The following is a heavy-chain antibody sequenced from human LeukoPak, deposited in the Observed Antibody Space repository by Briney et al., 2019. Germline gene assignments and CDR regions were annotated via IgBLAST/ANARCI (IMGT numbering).Heavy chain of an antibody. CDR2: ITGSGANT. D-gene: IGHD2-15*01. CDR1: GFTFSNYG. CDR3: AKVGVCVGCYDAFDI. V-gene: IGHV3-23*01. Sequence: PGGSLRLSCTGSGFTFSNYGMGWVRQAPGKGLEWVSSITGSGANTKYAESVKGRFTISRDNPKNTLYLQMNSLRVEDTAVYYCAKVGVCVGCYDAFDIWGQGTMVTVSS. J-gene: IGHJ3*02.